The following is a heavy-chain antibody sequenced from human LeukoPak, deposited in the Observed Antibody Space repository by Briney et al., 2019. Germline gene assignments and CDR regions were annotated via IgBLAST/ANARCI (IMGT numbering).Heavy chain of an antibody. Sequence: GASVKVSCKASGGTFSSYAISWVRQAPGQGLEWMGRIIPILGIANYAQKFQGRVTITADKSTSTAYMELSSLRSEDTAVYYCARGGVKRWLQRDDYYFDYWGQGTLVTVSS. CDR3: ARGGVKRWLQRDDYYFDY. CDR2: IIPILGIA. V-gene: IGHV1-69*04. J-gene: IGHJ4*02. D-gene: IGHD5-24*01. CDR1: GGTFSSYA.